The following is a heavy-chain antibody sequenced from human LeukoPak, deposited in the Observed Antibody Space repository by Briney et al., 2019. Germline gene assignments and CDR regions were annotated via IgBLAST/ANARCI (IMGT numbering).Heavy chain of an antibody. CDR2: IKEDGSEK. CDR1: GFTFSSFW. J-gene: IGHJ4*02. V-gene: IGHV3-7*05. CDR3: ARGPPGGSSGYYYSFDY. Sequence: GGSLRLSCAASGFTFSSFWMSWVRQAPGKGLEWVANIKEDGSEKYFVDSVKGRFTISRDNAKNSLYLQMHSLRADDTAVYYCARGPPGGSSGYYYSFDYWGQGTLVTVSS. D-gene: IGHD3-22*01.